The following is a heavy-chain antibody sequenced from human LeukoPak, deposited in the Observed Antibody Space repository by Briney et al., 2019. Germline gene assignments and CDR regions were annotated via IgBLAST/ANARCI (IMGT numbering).Heavy chain of an antibody. CDR3: ARDGDCSGGSCYSYYYGMDV. V-gene: IGHV1-18*01. CDR1: GYTFTSYG. D-gene: IGHD2-15*01. CDR2: ISAYNGNT. Sequence: ASVKVSCKASGYTFTSYGISWVRQAPGQGLEWMGWISAYNGNTNYAQKLQGRVTMTTDTSTSTAYMELRSLRSDDTAVYYCARDGDCSGGSCYSYYYGMDVWGQGTTVTVSS. J-gene: IGHJ6*02.